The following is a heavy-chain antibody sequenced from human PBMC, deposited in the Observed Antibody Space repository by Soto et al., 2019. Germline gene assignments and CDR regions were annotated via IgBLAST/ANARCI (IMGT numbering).Heavy chain of an antibody. CDR3: ARGLQGYYGMDV. CDR2: IKGDGSRT. D-gene: IGHD4-4*01. J-gene: IGHJ6*02. Sequence: EVQLVESGGGLVQPGGSLRLSCAASGFTFSSYWIHWVRQAPGKGLVWVSRIKGDGSRTDYAESVKGRFTISRDNAKNSVYRQMNSLRDEDTAVYYCARGLQGYYGMDVWGQGPTVTVSS. V-gene: IGHV3-74*01. CDR1: GFTFSSYW.